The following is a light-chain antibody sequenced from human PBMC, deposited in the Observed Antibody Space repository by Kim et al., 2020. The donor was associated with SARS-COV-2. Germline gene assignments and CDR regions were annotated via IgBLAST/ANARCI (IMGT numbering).Light chain of an antibody. CDR2: YDS. J-gene: IGLJ2*01. CDR3: QVWDTSSDEV. CDR1: NIGSKS. V-gene: IGLV3-21*04. Sequence: SYELTQPPSVSVAPGKTARITCGGHNIGSKSVHWYQQKPGQAPVLVIYYDSDRPSGIPERFSGSNSGNTATLTISRVEAGDEADYYCQVWDTSSDEVFGGGTQLTVL.